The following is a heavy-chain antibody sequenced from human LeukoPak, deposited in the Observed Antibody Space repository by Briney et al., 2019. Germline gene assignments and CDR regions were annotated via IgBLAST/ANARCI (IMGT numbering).Heavy chain of an antibody. Sequence: SVKVSCKASGGTFSNYAISWVRQAPGQGLEWMGGIIPIFDTPNFAQKFQGRVTITADKSTSTAYMELSRLRSEDTAVYYCARDEGCSGGSCYSGLGYWGQGTLVTVSS. CDR1: GGTFSNYA. CDR2: IIPIFDTP. J-gene: IGHJ4*02. CDR3: ARDEGCSGGSCYSGLGY. V-gene: IGHV1-69*06. D-gene: IGHD2-15*01.